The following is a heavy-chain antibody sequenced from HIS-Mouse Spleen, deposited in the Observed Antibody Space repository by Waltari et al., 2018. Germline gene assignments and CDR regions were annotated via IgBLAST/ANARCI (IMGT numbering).Heavy chain of an antibody. D-gene: IGHD7-27*01. J-gene: IGHJ3*02. CDR3: AKALWAGDPGGDAFDI. CDR1: GGSISSSRYY. CDR2: IYYSGST. Sequence: QLQLQESGPGLVKPSETLSLTCTVSGGSISSSRYYWGWIRQPPGKGLEWIGSIYYSGSTYYNPSLKSRVTISVDTSKNQFSLKLSSVTAADTAVYYCAKALWAGDPGGDAFDIWGQGTMVTVSS. V-gene: IGHV4-39*07.